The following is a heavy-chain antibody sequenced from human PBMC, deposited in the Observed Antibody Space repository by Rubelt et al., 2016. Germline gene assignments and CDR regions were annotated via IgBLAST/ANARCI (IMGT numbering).Heavy chain of an antibody. CDR1: GYSFTSYW. CDR3: ARVTTVTNDNWFDP. Sequence: EVQLVQSGAEVKKPGESLKISCKGSGYSFTSYWIGWVRQMPGKGLEWMGIIYPGDSDTRYSPSVQGKVTISDDKSIITADLQWSSLKASDTAMYYCARVTTVTNDNWFDPWGQGTLVTVSS. V-gene: IGHV5-51*01. J-gene: IGHJ5*02. D-gene: IGHD4-17*01. CDR2: IYPGDSDT.